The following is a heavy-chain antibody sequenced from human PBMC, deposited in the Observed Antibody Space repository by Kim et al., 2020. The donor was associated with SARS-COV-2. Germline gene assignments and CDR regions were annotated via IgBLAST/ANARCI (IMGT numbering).Heavy chain of an antibody. CDR2: SK. Sequence: SKYYADSGKGRFTISRDNSKNTLYLQMNSLRAEDTAVYYCARDTDGMDVWGQGTTVTVSS. CDR3: ARDTDGMDV. J-gene: IGHJ6*02. V-gene: IGHV3-66*01.